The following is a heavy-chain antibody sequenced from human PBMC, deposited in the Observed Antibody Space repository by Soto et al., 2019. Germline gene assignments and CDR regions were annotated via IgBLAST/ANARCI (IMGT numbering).Heavy chain of an antibody. J-gene: IGHJ5*02. Sequence: GGSLRLSCAASGFTFSIYSMNWFRQAPGKGLEWVSSISSSSSYIYYADSVKGRFTISRDNAKNSLYLQMNSLRAEDTAVYYCARDSNYYGSGSYLITALFDPWGQGTLVTVSS. CDR1: GFTFSIYS. CDR3: ARDSNYYGSGSYLITALFDP. V-gene: IGHV3-21*01. CDR2: ISSSSSYI. D-gene: IGHD3-10*01.